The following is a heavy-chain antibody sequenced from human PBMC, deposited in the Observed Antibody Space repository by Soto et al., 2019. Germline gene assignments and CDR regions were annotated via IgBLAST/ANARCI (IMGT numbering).Heavy chain of an antibody. V-gene: IGHV1-2*04. Sequence: ASVKVSCKASGYTFIGYYMHWVRQAPGQGLEWMGWINPNSGGTNYAQKFQGWVTMTRDTSISTAYMELSRLRSDDTAVYYCARGVKTGTTNWFDPWGQGTLVTVSS. CDR3: ARGVKTGTTNWFDP. J-gene: IGHJ5*02. CDR2: INPNSGGT. CDR1: GYTFIGYY. D-gene: IGHD1-1*01.